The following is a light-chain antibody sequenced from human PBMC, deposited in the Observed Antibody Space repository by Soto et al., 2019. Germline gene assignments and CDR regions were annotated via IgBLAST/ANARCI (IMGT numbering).Light chain of an antibody. CDR3: SSYTSSSTLV. J-gene: IGLJ3*02. V-gene: IGLV2-14*01. Sequence: QAVVTQPASVSGSPGQSITISCTGTSSDVGAYNYVSWYRQHPGKAPKLMIHEVTNRPSGVSNRFSGSKSGSTASLTISGLQAEDEADYYCSSYTSSSTLVFGGGTKLTVL. CDR2: EVT. CDR1: SSDVGAYNY.